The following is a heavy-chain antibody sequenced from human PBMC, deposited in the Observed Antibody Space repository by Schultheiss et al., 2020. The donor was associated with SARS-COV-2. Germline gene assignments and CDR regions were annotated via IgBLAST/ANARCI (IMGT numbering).Heavy chain of an antibody. Sequence: SQTLSLTCTVSGGSVSSFSWSWIRQPAGKGLEWIGLIHSSGSINYNPSLKSRVTISVDTSKNQLSLRLSSVTAADTALYHCARGRVGGFGSSYPDYWGQGALVTVSS. D-gene: IGHD1-26*01. V-gene: IGHV4-4*07. CDR3: ARGRVGGFGSSYPDY. CDR1: GGSVSSFS. CDR2: IHSSGSI. J-gene: IGHJ4*02.